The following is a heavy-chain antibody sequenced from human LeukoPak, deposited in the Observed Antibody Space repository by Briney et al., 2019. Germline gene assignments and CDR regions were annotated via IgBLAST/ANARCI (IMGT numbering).Heavy chain of an antibody. CDR2: MNPNSGNT. CDR1: GYTFTSYD. CDR3: ARAPNYKYYYYYYYMDV. J-gene: IGHJ6*03. Sequence: GASVKVSCKASGYTFTSYDINWVRQATGQGLGWMGWMNPNSGNTGYAQKFQGRVTMTRNTSISTAYMELSSLRSEDTAVYYCARAPNYKYYYYYYYMDVWGKGTTVTVSS. D-gene: IGHD1-7*01. V-gene: IGHV1-8*01.